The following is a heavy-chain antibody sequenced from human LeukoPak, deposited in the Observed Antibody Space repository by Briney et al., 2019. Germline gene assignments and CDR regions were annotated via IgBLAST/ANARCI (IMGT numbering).Heavy chain of an antibody. J-gene: IGHJ4*02. CDR2: ISSNGGST. Sequence: QSGGSLRLSCSASGFTFSSYAMHWVRQAPGKGLEYVSAISSNGGSTYYADSVKGRFTISRDNPKNTLYLQMSSLRAEDTAVYYCVKDEEEMATENAWDYWGQGTLVTVSS. CDR3: VKDEEEMATENAWDY. D-gene: IGHD5-24*01. CDR1: GFTFSSYA. V-gene: IGHV3-64D*06.